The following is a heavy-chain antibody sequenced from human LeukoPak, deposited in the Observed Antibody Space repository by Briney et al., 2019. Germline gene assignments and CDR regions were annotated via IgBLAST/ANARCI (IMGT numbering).Heavy chain of an antibody. Sequence: PGGSLRLSCAASGFTFSSYWMHWVRQAPGKGLVWVSRINSDGSSTSYADSVKGRFTISRDNSKNTLYLQMNSLRAEDTAVYYCAKGWYYYDSGGPADYWGQGTLVTVSS. CDR2: INSDGSST. D-gene: IGHD3-22*01. V-gene: IGHV3-74*01. CDR3: AKGWYYYDSGGPADY. CDR1: GFTFSSYW. J-gene: IGHJ4*02.